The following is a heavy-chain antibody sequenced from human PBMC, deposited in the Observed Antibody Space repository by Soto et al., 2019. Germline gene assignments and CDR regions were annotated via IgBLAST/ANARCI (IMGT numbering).Heavy chain of an antibody. Sequence: QVPLVQSGAEVKKPGASVKVSCKASGYTFTSYAMHWVRQAPGQRLEWMGWINAGNGNTKYSQKFQGRVTITRDTSASTAYMELSSLRSEDTAVYYCAREGYSGYDSYYYYMDVWGKGTTVTVSS. CDR2: INAGNGNT. J-gene: IGHJ6*03. V-gene: IGHV1-3*01. CDR1: GYTFTSYA. D-gene: IGHD5-12*01. CDR3: AREGYSGYDSYYYYMDV.